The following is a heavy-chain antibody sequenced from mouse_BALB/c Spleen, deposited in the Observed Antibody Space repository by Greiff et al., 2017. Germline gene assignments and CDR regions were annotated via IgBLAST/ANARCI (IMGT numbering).Heavy chain of an antibody. CDR1: GFTFSSYA. D-gene: IGHD2-3*01. Sequence: EVQLVESGGGLVKPGGSLKLSCAASGFTFSSYAMSWVRQTPEKRLEWVASISSGGSTYYPDSVKGRFTISRDNARNILYLQMSSLRSEDTAMYYCAREIYDGYSMDYWGQGTSVTVSS. CDR2: ISSGGST. CDR3: AREIYDGYSMDY. V-gene: IGHV5-6-5*01. J-gene: IGHJ4*01.